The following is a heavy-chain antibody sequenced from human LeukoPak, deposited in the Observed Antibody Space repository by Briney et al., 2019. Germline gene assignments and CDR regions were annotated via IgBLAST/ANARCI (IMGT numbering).Heavy chain of an antibody. V-gene: IGHV4-59*08. CDR3: ARMTVVAATKAFDI. D-gene: IGHD2-15*01. CDR2: IYYSGST. J-gene: IGHJ3*02. CDR1: GGSISSYY. Sequence: SETLSPTCTVSGGSISSYYWSWIRQPPGKGLEWIGYIYYSGSTNYNPSLKSRVTISVDTSKNQFSLKLSSVTAADTAVYYCARMTVVAATKAFDIWGQGTMVTVSS.